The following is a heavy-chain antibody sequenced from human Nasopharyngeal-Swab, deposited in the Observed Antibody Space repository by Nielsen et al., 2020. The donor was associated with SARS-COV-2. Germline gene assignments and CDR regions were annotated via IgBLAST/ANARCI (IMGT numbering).Heavy chain of an antibody. J-gene: IGHJ6*02. CDR3: ATCLFTMVRGSYYYYYGMDV. Sequence: ASVTVSCQASGYNFTGYYMHWVRQAPGQGLEWMGWINPNSGGTNYAQKFQGRVTMTRDTSISTAYMELGRLRSDDTAVYYCATCLFTMVRGSYYYYYGMDVWGQGTTVTVSS. CDR2: INPNSGGT. D-gene: IGHD3-10*01. V-gene: IGHV1-2*02. CDR1: GYNFTGYY.